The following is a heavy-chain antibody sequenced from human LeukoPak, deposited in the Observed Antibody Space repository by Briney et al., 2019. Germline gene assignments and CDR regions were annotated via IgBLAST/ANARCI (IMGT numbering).Heavy chain of an antibody. CDR2: IYYSGST. D-gene: IGHD6-13*01. CDR1: GDSISSNY. V-gene: IGHV4-59*01. Sequence: PSETLSLTCSVFGDSISSNYWSWIRQPPGKGLEWIGYIYYSGSTNYNPSLKSRVTISVDTSKNQFSLRLSSVTAADTAVYYCARVTGYMTEDYFDYWGQGTLITVSS. J-gene: IGHJ4*02. CDR3: ARVTGYMTEDYFDY.